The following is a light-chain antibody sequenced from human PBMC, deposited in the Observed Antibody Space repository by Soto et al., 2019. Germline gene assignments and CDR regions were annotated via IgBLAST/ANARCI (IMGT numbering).Light chain of an antibody. J-gene: IGKJ5*01. V-gene: IGKV3-20*01. Sequence: EIVMMQSPATLSVSPGERATLSCRASQNVLSNLAWYQQKPGQALRLLIYGASNRATGIPDRFSGSGSGTDFTLTISRLEPEDFAVYYCQQYGSSITFGQGTRLEIK. CDR1: QNVLSN. CDR2: GAS. CDR3: QQYGSSIT.